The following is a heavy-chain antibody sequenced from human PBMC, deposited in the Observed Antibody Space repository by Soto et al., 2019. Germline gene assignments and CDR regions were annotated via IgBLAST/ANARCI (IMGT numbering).Heavy chain of an antibody. V-gene: IGHV3-21*01. CDR1: GFTFSSYS. D-gene: IGHD3-10*01. J-gene: IGHJ6*02. CDR3: ARGALWFGELLTHYYYYGMDV. CDR2: ISSSSSYI. Sequence: PGGSLRLSCAASGFTFSSYSMNWVRQAPGKGLEWVSSISSSSSYIYYAGSVKGRFTISRDNAKNSLYLQMNSLRAEDTAVYYCARGALWFGELLTHYYYYGMDVWGQGTTVTVSS.